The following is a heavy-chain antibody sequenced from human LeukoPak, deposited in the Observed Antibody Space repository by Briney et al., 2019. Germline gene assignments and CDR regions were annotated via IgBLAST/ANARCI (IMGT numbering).Heavy chain of an antibody. J-gene: IGHJ3*02. CDR3: ARDVREAYYYDSSGYQDAFDI. V-gene: IGHV1-18*01. Sequence: ASVKVSCKASGYTFTSYGISWVRQAPGQGLEWMGWISAYNGNTNYAQKLQGRVTMTTDTSTSTAYMELRSLRSDDTAVYYCARDVREAYYYDSSGYQDAFDIWGQGTMVTVSS. D-gene: IGHD3-22*01. CDR2: ISAYNGNT. CDR1: GYTFTSYG.